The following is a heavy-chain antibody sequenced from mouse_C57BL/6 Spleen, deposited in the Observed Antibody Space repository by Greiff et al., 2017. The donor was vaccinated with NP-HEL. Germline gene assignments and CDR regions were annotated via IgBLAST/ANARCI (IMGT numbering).Heavy chain of an antibody. CDR2: ISSGGDYI. J-gene: IGHJ2*01. CDR3: TRDGSGNSFDY. V-gene: IGHV5-9-1*02. D-gene: IGHD1-3*01. Sequence: EVKLMESGEGLVKPGGSLKLSCAASGFTFSSYAMSWVRQTPEKRLEWVAYISSGGDYIYYADTVKGRFTISRDNARNTLYLQMSSLKSEDTAMYYCTRDGSGNSFDYWGQGTTLTVSS. CDR1: GFTFSSYA.